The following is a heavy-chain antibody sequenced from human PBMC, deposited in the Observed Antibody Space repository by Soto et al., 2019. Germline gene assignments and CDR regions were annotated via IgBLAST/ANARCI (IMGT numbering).Heavy chain of an antibody. J-gene: IGHJ3*02. CDR1: GYTFTIYA. CDR2: INAVNGKT. CDR3: ARDDCSGGSCYPPTGAFDI. V-gene: IGHV1-3*01. D-gene: IGHD2-15*01. Sequence: VASVKVSCKASGYTFTIYAIHWVRQAPGQRLEWMGWINAVNGKTKYSPKFQGRVTIAGDTSASTVYMDLSSLTSEDTAVYYCARDDCSGGSCYPPTGAFDIWGQGTMVTVSS.